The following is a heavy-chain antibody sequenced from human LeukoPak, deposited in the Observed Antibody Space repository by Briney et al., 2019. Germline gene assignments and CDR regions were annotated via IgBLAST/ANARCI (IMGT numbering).Heavy chain of an antibody. CDR3: VKDLSGASDY. D-gene: IGHD2-15*01. Sequence: GGSLRLSCAASGFTFADYTMPWVRQAPGKGLEWVSLITWDGITWDGGTTSYADSVKGRFTISRDNNKNSLYLQMNSLRSDDTALYYCVKDLSGASDYWGQGTLVTVSS. J-gene: IGHJ4*02. V-gene: IGHV3-43*01. CDR1: GFTFADYT. CDR2: ITWDGITWDGGTT.